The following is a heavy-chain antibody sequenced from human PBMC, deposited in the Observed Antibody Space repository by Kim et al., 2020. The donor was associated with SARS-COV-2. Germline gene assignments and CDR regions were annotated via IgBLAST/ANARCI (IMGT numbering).Heavy chain of an antibody. CDR3: ASRSSGHNYFDY. V-gene: IGHV4-4*07. CDR2: IYATGNT. J-gene: IGHJ4*02. D-gene: IGHD6-25*01. Sequence: SETLSLTCTVSGDSMSSYYWSWIRQPAGKGLVWIGRIYATGNTNYNPSLKSRVTMSIDTSKNQFSLTLTSVTAADTAVYYCASRSSGHNYFDYWGQGTLVTVSS. CDR1: GDSMSSYY.